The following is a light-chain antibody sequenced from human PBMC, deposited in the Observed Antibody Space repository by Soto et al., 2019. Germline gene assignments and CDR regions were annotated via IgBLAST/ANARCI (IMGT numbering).Light chain of an antibody. Sequence: DVVMTQTPLSLSVAPGQPASISCKSSQSLLHITGETFLFWYLQKPGQSPQLLIYEVSTRVSGVPDRFSGGGSGTDSTLEISRVETDDVGIYYCMQSTQLPPTFGQGTRLEIK. CDR1: QSLLHITGETF. V-gene: IGKV2D-29*02. CDR2: EVS. J-gene: IGKJ5*01. CDR3: MQSTQLPPT.